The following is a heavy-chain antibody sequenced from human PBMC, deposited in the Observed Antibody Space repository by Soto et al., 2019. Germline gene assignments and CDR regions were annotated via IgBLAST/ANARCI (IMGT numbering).Heavy chain of an antibody. D-gene: IGHD2-8*01. Sequence: PGGSLRLSCAASGFDFSNYVLHWVRQAPGKGLEWVAVMSSDGSDIYYADSVKGRLTISRDNSKNTLYLQMNNLRPEDTAVYYCAKVREDMVLLLAFDYWGQGTLVTVSS. V-gene: IGHV3-30*18. CDR2: MSSDGSDI. J-gene: IGHJ4*02. CDR3: AKVREDMVLLLAFDY. CDR1: GFDFSNYV.